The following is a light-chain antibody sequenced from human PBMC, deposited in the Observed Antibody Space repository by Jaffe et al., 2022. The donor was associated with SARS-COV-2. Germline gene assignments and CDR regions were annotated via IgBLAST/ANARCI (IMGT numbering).Light chain of an antibody. CDR1: NLGDTS. V-gene: IGLV3-1*01. J-gene: IGLJ2*01. CDR3: QAWDSSTVL. CDR2: LGS. Sequence: SYELTQPPSVSVSPGQTASITCFGDNLGDTSAFWYQQKPGQSPVLVMYLGSKRPSGIPERFSGSNSGNTATLTISETQAMDEADYYCQAWDSSTVLFGGGTKLTVL.